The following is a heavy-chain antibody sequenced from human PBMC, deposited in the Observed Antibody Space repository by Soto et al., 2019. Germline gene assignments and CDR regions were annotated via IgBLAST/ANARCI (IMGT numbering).Heavy chain of an antibody. Sequence: GGSLRLSCAASGFTFSSYAMSWVRQAPGKGLEWVSAISGSGGSTYYADSVKGRFTISRDNSKNTLYLQMNSLRAEDTAVYYCARPQGVFTIFGVVVPPFDYWGQGTLVTVSS. CDR1: GFTFSSYA. J-gene: IGHJ4*02. V-gene: IGHV3-23*01. D-gene: IGHD3-3*01. CDR2: ISGSGGST. CDR3: ARPQGVFTIFGVVVPPFDY.